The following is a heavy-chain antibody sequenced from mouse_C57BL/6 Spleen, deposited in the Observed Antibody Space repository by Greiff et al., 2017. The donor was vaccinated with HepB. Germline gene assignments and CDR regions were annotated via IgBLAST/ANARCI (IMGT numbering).Heavy chain of an antibody. J-gene: IGHJ2*01. D-gene: IGHD1-1*01. CDR3: SRFTTVVAPYYFDY. CDR2: INPSSGYT. V-gene: IGHV1-7*01. CDR1: GYTFTSYW. Sequence: VQLQQSGAELAKPGASVKLSCKASGYTFTSYWMHWVTQRPGQGLEWIGYINPSSGYTKYNQKFKDKATLTADKSTSNAYMQLSSLTYEDSAVYYWSRFTTVVAPYYFDYWGQGTTLTVSS.